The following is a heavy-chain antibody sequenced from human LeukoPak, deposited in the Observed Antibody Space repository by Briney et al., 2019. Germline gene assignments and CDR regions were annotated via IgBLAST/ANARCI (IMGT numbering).Heavy chain of an antibody. CDR2: IYTSGST. J-gene: IGHJ4*02. V-gene: IGHV4-4*07. Sequence: SETLSLTCTVSGDSFSYYYWSWIRQPAGKGLEWIGRIYTSGSTNYNPSLKSRVTMSVDTSKNQFSLKLSSVTAADTAVYYCARDNVVGATKALDYWGQGTLVTVSS. CDR3: ARDNVVGATKALDY. D-gene: IGHD1-26*01. CDR1: GDSFSYYY.